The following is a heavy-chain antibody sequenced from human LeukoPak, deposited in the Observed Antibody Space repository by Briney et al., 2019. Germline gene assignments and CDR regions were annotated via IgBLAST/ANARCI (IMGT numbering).Heavy chain of an antibody. J-gene: IGHJ4*02. CDR2: ISDNGVST. Sequence: SGGSLRLSCAASGFTFSSYAIHRVRQAPGKGLEYVSDISDNGVSTYYANSVKGRFTISRDNSKNTLYLQMGSLRVEDMAVYYCARDGGGSPDYWGQGSLVTVSS. CDR3: ARDGGGSPDY. D-gene: IGHD3-16*01. CDR1: GFTFSSYA. V-gene: IGHV3-64*01.